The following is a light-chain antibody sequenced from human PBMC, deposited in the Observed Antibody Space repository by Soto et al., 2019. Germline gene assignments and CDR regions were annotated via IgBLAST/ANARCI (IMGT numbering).Light chain of an antibody. CDR1: QSVSDRY. CDR3: HQYGTSFT. J-gene: IGKJ3*01. V-gene: IGKV3-20*01. Sequence: EIVLTQSPGTLSLSPGERATLSCRASQSVSDRYLAWYQHKRGQVPRLIIYAASSRATGIPDRFSGGGSETDLTLTIRRPEQEAFAVYYYHQYGTSFTFGPGTKVDIK. CDR2: AAS.